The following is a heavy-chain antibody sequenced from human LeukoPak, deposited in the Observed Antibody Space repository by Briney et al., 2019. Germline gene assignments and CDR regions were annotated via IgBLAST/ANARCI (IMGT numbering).Heavy chain of an antibody. CDR2: IKQDGTEK. J-gene: IGHJ4*02. Sequence: GGSLRLSCVASGFTFSRHGMNWVRQAPGKGLEWVANIKQDGTEKYYVDSVKGRFTISRDNAKNSLYLQMNSLRVEDTAVYYCTKLAKYFYGSETYYLFEHWGQGTPVTASS. CDR3: TKLAKYFYGSETYYLFEH. CDR1: GFTFSRHG. D-gene: IGHD3-10*01. V-gene: IGHV3-7*01.